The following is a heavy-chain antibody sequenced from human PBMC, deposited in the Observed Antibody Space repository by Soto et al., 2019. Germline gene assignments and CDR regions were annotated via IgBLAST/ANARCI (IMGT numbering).Heavy chain of an antibody. CDR3: ARDGRYCTNGVCFMFDP. J-gene: IGHJ5*02. CDR2: TYYSGST. CDR1: GGSISSGGYY. V-gene: IGHV4-31*03. D-gene: IGHD2-8*01. Sequence: PSETLSLTCTVSGGSISSGGYYWSWIRQHPGKGLEWIGYTYYSGSTYYNPSLKSRVTISVDTSKNQFSLKLSSVTAADTAVYYCARDGRYCTNGVCFMFDPWGQGTLVTVSS.